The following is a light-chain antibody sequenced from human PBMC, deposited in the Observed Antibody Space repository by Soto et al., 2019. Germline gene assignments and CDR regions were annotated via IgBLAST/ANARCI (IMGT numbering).Light chain of an antibody. CDR3: QQYGSSPPVT. CDR2: GAS. CDR1: QSVSRSY. Sequence: EIGLTQSPGTLSLSPGERATLSCRASQSVSRSYLAWYQQKPGQAPKLLIYGASSSATGIPDRFSGSGSGTDFTLTISRLEPEDFAVSYCQQYGSSPPVTFGQGTRLEIK. J-gene: IGKJ5*01. V-gene: IGKV3-20*01.